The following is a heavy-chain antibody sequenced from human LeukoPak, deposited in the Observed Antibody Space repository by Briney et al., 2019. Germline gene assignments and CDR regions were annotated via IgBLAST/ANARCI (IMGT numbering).Heavy chain of an antibody. CDR1: ESTFSNYA. D-gene: IGHD2-8*02. J-gene: IGHJ4*02. Sequence: GGSLRLSCAASESTFSNYAMTWVRQAPGKGLEWVSGISGSGGSTYYADSVKGRFTISRDNSKNTLYLQMNSLRAEDTAVYYCAKCKGDSAGSLEYWGQGTLVTVSS. CDR3: AKCKGDSAGSLEY. V-gene: IGHV3-23*01. CDR2: ISGSGGST.